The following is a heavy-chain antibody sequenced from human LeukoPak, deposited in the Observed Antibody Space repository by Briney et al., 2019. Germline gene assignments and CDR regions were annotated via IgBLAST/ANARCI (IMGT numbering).Heavy chain of an antibody. D-gene: IGHD2-8*02. CDR1: GFTFSTNT. V-gene: IGHV3-23*01. Sequence: GGSLRLSCAASGFTFSTNTMSWVRQAPGKGLEWVSAISGSGDSTYYADSVKGRFTISRDNSKNTLYLQMHSLRAEDTAMYYCARDLRVVYATFDYWGQGTLVTVSS. CDR3: ARDLRVVYATFDY. J-gene: IGHJ4*02. CDR2: ISGSGDST.